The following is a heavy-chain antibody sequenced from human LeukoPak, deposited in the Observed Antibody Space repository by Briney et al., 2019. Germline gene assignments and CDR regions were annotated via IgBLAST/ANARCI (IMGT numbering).Heavy chain of an antibody. CDR1: GGSFSDYS. V-gene: IGHV4-34*01. Sequence: AETLYLTCAVHGGSFSDYSWTWVRQPPGKGLEWIGEISHTGSTNYKPSLNSRVTISVDTSRNEFSLNLTSVTAADTAVYFCARGRGVAAGTDYWGQGSLVTVSS. J-gene: IGHJ4*02. CDR3: ARGRGVAAGTDY. D-gene: IGHD6-13*01. CDR2: ISHTGST.